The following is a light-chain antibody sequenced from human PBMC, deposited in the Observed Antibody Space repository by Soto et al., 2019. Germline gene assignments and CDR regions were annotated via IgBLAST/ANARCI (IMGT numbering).Light chain of an antibody. CDR1: QSVLYSSNNKNC. J-gene: IGKJ4*01. Sequence: DIVMTQSPDSLAVSLGERATINCKSSQSVLYSSNNKNCLAWYQQKPRQPPKLLIYWASSRESGVPDRFSGSGSGTDFTLTISTLQAEDVAVYYCHQYSSTPLTFGGGTKVEIK. CDR2: WAS. CDR3: HQYSSTPLT. V-gene: IGKV4-1*01.